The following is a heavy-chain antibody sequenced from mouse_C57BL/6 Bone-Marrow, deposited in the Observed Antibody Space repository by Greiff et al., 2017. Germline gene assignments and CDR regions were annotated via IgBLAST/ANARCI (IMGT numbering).Heavy chain of an antibody. Sequence: VQLQQSGAELVRPGASVKLSCTASGFNIKDYYMHWVKQRPEQGLEWIGRIDPEDGDTEYAPKFQGKATMTADPSSNTAYLQLSSLTSEDTAVYYCTTYDGYYYYFDYWGQGTTLTVSS. CDR1: GFNIKDYY. CDR2: IDPEDGDT. CDR3: TTYDGYYYYFDY. V-gene: IGHV14-1*01. J-gene: IGHJ2*01. D-gene: IGHD2-3*01.